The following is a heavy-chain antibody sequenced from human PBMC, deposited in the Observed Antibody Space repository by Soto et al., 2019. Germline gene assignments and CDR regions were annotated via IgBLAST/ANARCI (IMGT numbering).Heavy chain of an antibody. CDR3: ARGNSGAFDI. CDR1: GYTHTTYS. Sequence: QVQLVQSGAEVKKPGASVKVSCKASGYTHTTYSMHWVRQAPGQRLEWMGWMNPLNGDTKYSQRFQGRLTIIRDTSASTAYMELSSLRSEDTAIYYCARGNSGAFDIWGQGTMVTVSS. V-gene: IGHV1-3*01. D-gene: IGHD6-19*01. CDR2: MNPLNGDT. J-gene: IGHJ3*02.